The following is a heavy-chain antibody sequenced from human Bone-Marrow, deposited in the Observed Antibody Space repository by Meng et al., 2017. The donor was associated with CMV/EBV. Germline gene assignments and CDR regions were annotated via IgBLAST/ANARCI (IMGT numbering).Heavy chain of an antibody. V-gene: IGHV5-51*01. CDR2: IYLGDSDT. CDR3: ARQLRSSSYPDY. Sequence: GESLKISCKGSGYSFNNYWIGWVRQMPGKGLEWMGIIYLGDSDTRYSPSFQGQVTISADKSISTAYLQWSSLKASDTAMYYCARQLRSSSYPDYWGQGTLVTVSS. D-gene: IGHD6-6*01. CDR1: GYSFNNYW. J-gene: IGHJ4*02.